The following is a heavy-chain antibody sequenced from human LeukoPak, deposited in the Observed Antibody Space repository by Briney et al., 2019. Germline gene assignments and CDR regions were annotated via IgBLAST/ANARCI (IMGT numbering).Heavy chain of an antibody. J-gene: IGHJ4*02. D-gene: IGHD1-20*01. CDR3: AHGGLTGRKY. CDR1: GFSLSTNGVG. Sequence: SGPTLVKPTQTLTLTCTFSGFSLSTNGVGVVWIRQPPGKALEWLALIYWDDDKRYSPSLKTRLSITKDTSKNQVVLTMTNMGPVDTAKNYCAHGGLTGRKYWAKGPRATV. CDR2: IYWDDDK. V-gene: IGHV2-5*02.